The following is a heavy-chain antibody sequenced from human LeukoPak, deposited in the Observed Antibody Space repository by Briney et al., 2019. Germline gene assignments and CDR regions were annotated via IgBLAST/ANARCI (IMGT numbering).Heavy chain of an antibody. D-gene: IGHD6-6*01. V-gene: IGHV4-59*01. J-gene: IGHJ4*02. Sequence: SETLSLTCTVSGGSISDYYWSWIRQPPGKGLEWIGYVYYSGSTSYNPSLKNRVTISVDTSKNQFSLKVSSVTAADTALYYCARGHLVFAYWGQGSLVTVSS. CDR1: GGSISDYY. CDR3: ARGHLVFAY. CDR2: VYYSGST.